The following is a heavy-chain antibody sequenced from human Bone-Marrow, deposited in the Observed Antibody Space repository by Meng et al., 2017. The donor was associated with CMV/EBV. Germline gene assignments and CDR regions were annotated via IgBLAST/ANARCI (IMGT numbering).Heavy chain of an antibody. CDR2: MNPNSGNT. V-gene: IGHV1-8*01. Sequence: AAAKDSCKASGYTFTSYDINGVRQATGQGLEWMGWMNPNSGNTGYAQKLQGRVTMTRDTSISTAYMELSSLESEDTAVYSCARRGQDYYYAMDVWGQGTSVTVSS. CDR1: GYTFTSYD. CDR3: ARRGQDYYYAMDV. J-gene: IGHJ6*02.